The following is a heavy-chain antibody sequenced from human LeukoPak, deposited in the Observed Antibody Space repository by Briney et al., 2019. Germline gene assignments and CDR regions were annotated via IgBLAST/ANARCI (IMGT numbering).Heavy chain of an antibody. Sequence: GGSLRLSCAASGFTFSSYGMSWVRQAPGKGLEWVGRIKSKTDGGTTDYAAPVKGRFTISRDDSKNTLYLQMNSLKTEDTAVYYCTTETVADAFDIWGQGTMVTVSS. V-gene: IGHV3-15*01. D-gene: IGHD6-19*01. CDR2: IKSKTDGGTT. J-gene: IGHJ3*02. CDR3: TTETVADAFDI. CDR1: GFTFSSYG.